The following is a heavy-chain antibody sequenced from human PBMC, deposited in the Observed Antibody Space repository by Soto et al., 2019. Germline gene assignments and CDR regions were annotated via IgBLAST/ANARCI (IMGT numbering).Heavy chain of an antibody. CDR1: GFTFSSYS. CDR3: AIEGAAAGMIKEENWFDP. D-gene: IGHD6-13*01. J-gene: IGHJ5*02. CDR2: ISSSSSTI. V-gene: IGHV3-48*01. Sequence: GGSLRLSCAASGFTFSSYSMNWVRQAPGKGLEWVSYISSSSSTIYYADSVKGRFTISRDNAKNSLYLQMNSLRAEDTAVYYCAIEGAAAGMIKEENWFDPWGQGTLVTVSS.